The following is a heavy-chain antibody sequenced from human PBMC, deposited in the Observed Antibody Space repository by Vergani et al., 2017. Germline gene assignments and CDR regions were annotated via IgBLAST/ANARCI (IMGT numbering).Heavy chain of an antibody. Sequence: EVQLLESGGGLVQPGGSLRLSCAASGFAFGSYAMAWVRQAPGKGLEWVSSISGSGEYTFHTESVKGRFTISRDNAKNTLGLQMNSLGVEDTAVYYCAVLGYCSKTSSYRGFLTYWCQRTLVTVSS. V-gene: IGHV3-23*01. CDR3: AVLGYCSKTSSYRGFLTY. CDR2: ISGSGEYT. J-gene: IGHJ4*02. CDR1: GFAFGSYA. D-gene: IGHD2-2*02.